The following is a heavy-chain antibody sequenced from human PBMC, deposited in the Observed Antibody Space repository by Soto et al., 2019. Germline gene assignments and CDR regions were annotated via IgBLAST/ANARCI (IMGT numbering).Heavy chain of an antibody. CDR1: GFTFSNYW. Sequence: EVQLVESGGGLVQPGGSLRLSCAASGFTFSNYWMYWVRQAPGRGLEWISYISGGGRPISYADSVKGRFTISRDNAKNSLYLQMDSLTDEDTAVYYCARDLGWAFDSWGQGTLVTVSS. CDR3: ARDLGWAFDS. V-gene: IGHV3-48*02. J-gene: IGHJ4*02. CDR2: ISGGGRPI. D-gene: IGHD6-19*01.